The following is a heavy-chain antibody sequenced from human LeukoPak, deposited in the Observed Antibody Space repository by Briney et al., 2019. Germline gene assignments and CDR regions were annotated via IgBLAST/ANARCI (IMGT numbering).Heavy chain of an antibody. V-gene: IGHV1-2*02. CDR3: ARWGGDILTGYESLDAFDI. Sequence: ASVKVSCRASGYTFTGYYMHWVRQAPGQGLEWMGWINPNSGGTNYAQKFQGRVTMTRDTSISTAYMELSRLRSDDTAVYYCARWGGDILTGYESLDAFDIWGQETTVTVSS. CDR1: GYTFTGYY. D-gene: IGHD3-9*01. J-gene: IGHJ3*02. CDR2: INPNSGGT.